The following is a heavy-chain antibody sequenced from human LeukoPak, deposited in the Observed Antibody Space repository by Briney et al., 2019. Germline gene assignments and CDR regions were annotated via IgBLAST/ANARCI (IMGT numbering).Heavy chain of an antibody. Sequence: GGSLRLSCAASGFTFSSYGMHWVRQAPGKGLEWVAFIRYDGSNKYYADSVKGRFTISRDNSKNTLYLQMNSLRAEDTAVYYCAKGNEDDFWSGYFSWGQGTLVTVSS. D-gene: IGHD3-3*01. CDR3: AKGNEDDFWSGYFS. J-gene: IGHJ4*02. CDR2: IRYDGSNK. V-gene: IGHV3-30*02. CDR1: GFTFSSYG.